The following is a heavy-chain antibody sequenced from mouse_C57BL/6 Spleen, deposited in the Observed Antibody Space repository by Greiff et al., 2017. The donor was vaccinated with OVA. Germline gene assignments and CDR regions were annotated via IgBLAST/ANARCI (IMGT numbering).Heavy chain of an antibody. J-gene: IGHJ2*01. CDR2: IYPGSGST. V-gene: IGHV1-55*01. CDR1: GYTFTSYW. Sequence: QVHVKQPGAELVKPGASVKMSCKASGYTFTSYWITWVKQRPGQGLEWIGDIYPGSGSTNYNEKFKSKATLTVDTSSSTAYMQLSSLTSEDSAVYYCARFTTHYYFDDWGQGTTLTVSS. CDR3: ARFTTHYYFDD. D-gene: IGHD2-12*01.